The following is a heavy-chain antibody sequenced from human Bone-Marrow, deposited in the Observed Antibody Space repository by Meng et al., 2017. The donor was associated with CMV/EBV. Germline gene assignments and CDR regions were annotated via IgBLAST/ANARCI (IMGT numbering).Heavy chain of an antibody. CDR3: ARVKKGPKRYCSSTSCYTGAFDI. V-gene: IGHV3-30-3*01. D-gene: IGHD2-2*02. Sequence: GESLKISCAASGFTFSSYAMHWVRQAPGKGLEWVAVISYDGSNKYYADSVKGRFTISRDNSKNTLYLQMNSLRAEDTAVYYCARVKKGPKRYCSSTSCYTGAFDIWGQGTMVTVSS. CDR1: GFTFSSYA. CDR2: ISYDGSNK. J-gene: IGHJ3*02.